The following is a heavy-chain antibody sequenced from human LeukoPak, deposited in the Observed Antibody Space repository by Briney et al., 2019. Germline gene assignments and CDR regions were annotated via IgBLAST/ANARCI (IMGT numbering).Heavy chain of an antibody. CDR1: GFTFSSYA. J-gene: IGHJ4*02. CDR3: AKPFYGYYYDSSGYVQFDY. Sequence: PGGSLRLSCAASGFTFSSYAMSWVRQAPGKGLEWVSAISGSGGSTYYADSVKGRFTISRDNSKNTLYLQMNSLRAEDTAVYYCAKPFYGYYYDSSGYVQFDYWGQGTLVTVSS. V-gene: IGHV3-23*01. D-gene: IGHD3-22*01. CDR2: ISGSGGST.